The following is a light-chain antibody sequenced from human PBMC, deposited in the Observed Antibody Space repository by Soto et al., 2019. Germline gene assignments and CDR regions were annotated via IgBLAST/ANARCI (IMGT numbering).Light chain of an antibody. J-gene: IGKJ1*01. Sequence: EIVFTQSPATLSFSPGERATLSCRASQSVSSYLAWYQQKPGQAPRLLIYDASNRATGIPARFSGSGSGTDFTLTISSLEPEDFAVYYCQQRSNWLTWTFGQGTKVDI. CDR2: DAS. CDR1: QSVSSY. V-gene: IGKV3-11*01. CDR3: QQRSNWLTWT.